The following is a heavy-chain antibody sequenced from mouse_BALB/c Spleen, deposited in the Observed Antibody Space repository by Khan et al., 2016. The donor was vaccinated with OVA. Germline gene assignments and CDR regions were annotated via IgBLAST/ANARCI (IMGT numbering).Heavy chain of an antibody. Sequence: EVQLQESGPSLVKPSQTLSLTCSVSGDSITSGYSNNSLKHFPNKLLYRMYITYSGDTYYNPSLKSRISITRDTSKNQYFLQLNSVTTEDTATYYCARSGCDAMDYWGQGTSVTVSS. CDR1: GDSITSGY. CDR2: ITYSGDT. CDR3: ARSGCDAMDY. J-gene: IGHJ4*01. D-gene: IGHD1-3*01. V-gene: IGHV3-8*02.